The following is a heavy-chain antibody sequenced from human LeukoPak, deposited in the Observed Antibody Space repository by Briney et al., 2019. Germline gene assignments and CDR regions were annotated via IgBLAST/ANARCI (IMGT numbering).Heavy chain of an antibody. V-gene: IGHV4-59*01. CDR1: GGSISSYY. Sequence: SETLSLTCTVSGGSISSYYWSWIRQPPEKGLEWIGYIYYSGSTNYNPSLKSRVTISVDTSKNQFSLKLSSVTAADTAVYYCARARPRFDPWGQGTLVTVSS. CDR3: ARARPRFDP. CDR2: IYYSGST. J-gene: IGHJ5*02.